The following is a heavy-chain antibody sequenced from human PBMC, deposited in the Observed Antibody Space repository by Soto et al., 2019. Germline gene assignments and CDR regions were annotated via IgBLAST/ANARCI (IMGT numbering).Heavy chain of an antibody. V-gene: IGHV1-69*12. CDR2: VIPVFGTP. Sequence: QVQLVQSGAEVKKPGSSVKVSCKASGGTFTKYAISWVRQAPGQGLEWMGDVIPVFGTPHYAQKFQGRVTITADESTNTAYMEFSSLRSEDTAVYYCARGIENCVSTNCRKNWFDSWGQGTLVTVSS. CDR3: ARGIENCVSTNCRKNWFDS. CDR1: GGTFTKYA. J-gene: IGHJ5*01. D-gene: IGHD2-2*01.